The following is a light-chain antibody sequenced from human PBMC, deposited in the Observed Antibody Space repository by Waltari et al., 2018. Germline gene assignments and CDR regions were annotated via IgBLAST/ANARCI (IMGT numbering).Light chain of an antibody. V-gene: IGKV4-1*01. CDR2: WAS. CDR3: QQYYSPFT. Sequence: DIVMTQSPDSLAVSLGERAIINCKSSQSVLYSANNRNYLAWYQQKPGQPPKLLIFWASTRESGVPDRFSGSGSGTDFTLTISSLQAEDVAVYYRQQYYSPFTFGPGTKVDIK. CDR1: QSVLYSANNRNY. J-gene: IGKJ3*01.